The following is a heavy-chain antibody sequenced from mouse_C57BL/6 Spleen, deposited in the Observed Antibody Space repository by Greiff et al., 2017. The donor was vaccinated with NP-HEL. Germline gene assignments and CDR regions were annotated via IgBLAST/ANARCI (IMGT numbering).Heavy chain of an antibody. V-gene: IGHV5-16*01. Sequence: EVKLVESEGGLVQPGSSMKLSCTASGFTFSDYYMAWVRQVPEKGLEWVANINYDGSSTYYLDSLKSRFIISRDNATNILYLQMSSLKSEDTATYYCAREGNWDSFDYWGQGTTLTVSS. J-gene: IGHJ2*01. D-gene: IGHD4-1*01. CDR1: GFTFSDYY. CDR2: INYDGSST. CDR3: AREGNWDSFDY.